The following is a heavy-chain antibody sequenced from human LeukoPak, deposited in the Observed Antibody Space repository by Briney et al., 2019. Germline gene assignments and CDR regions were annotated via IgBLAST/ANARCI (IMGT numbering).Heavy chain of an antibody. CDR1: DGSISSFC. CDR2: IHTSGST. J-gene: IGHJ3*02. Sequence: PSETLSLTCSVSDGSISSFCWSWIRQPAGKGLEWIGRIHTSGSTDYNPSLKSRVTMSVDTSKNQFSLKLSSVTAADTAVYYCARRIAATGIYAFDIWGQGTMVTVSS. D-gene: IGHD6-13*01. V-gene: IGHV4-4*07. CDR3: ARRIAATGIYAFDI.